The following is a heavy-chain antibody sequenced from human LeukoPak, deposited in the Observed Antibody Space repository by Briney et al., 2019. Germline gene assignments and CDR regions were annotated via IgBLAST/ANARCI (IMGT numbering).Heavy chain of an antibody. J-gene: IGHJ6*02. CDR1: GFTFTSYY. CDR2: INPTGGST. CDR3: AREGRLGALYGMDV. Sequence: ASVKVSCKASGFTFTSYYMHWVRQAPGQGLEWMGVINPTGGSTTYAQKFQGRVTMTRDTSTSTVYMELSSLRSEDTAVYYCAREGRLGALYGMDVWGQGTTVTVSS. V-gene: IGHV1-46*01. D-gene: IGHD1-26*01.